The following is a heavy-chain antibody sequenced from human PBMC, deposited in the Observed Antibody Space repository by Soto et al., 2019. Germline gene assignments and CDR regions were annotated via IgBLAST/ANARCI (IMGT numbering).Heavy chain of an antibody. V-gene: IGHV2-5*02. CDR3: AHIVVAGLGYYFDY. D-gene: IGHD6-19*01. CDR1: GFPLRIPRMA. Sequence: QITLKESGPTLVNPTKTLTLPCTFLGFPLRIPRMALGWIGQPPEKALEWLALIYWDDDKRYSPFLKSRLTITKDTSKNQVVLTMSNMDPVDTARYYCAHIVVAGLGYYFDYWGQGTLVTVSS. CDR2: IYWDDDK. J-gene: IGHJ4*02.